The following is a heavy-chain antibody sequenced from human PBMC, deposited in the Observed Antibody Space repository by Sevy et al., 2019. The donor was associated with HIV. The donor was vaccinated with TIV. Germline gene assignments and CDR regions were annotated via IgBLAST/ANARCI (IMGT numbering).Heavy chain of an antibody. J-gene: IGHJ4*02. CDR3: TTVLGWEGTSDY. CDR2: IRSKADGGTA. D-gene: IGHD1-26*01. CDR1: GSTVNPYA. V-gene: IGHV3-15*01. Sequence: GGSLRLSCIASGSTVNPYAMSWVRQAPGKGLEWVGRIRSKADGGTADYAAPVKGRFIISRDDSENTLYLQMNSLRTEDTAIYYCTTVLGWEGTSDYWGQGTLVTVSS.